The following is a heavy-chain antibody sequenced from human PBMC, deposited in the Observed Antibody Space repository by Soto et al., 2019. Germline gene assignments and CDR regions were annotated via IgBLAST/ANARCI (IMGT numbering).Heavy chain of an antibody. CDR1: GGSISSGGYY. CDR2: NYYSGIT. D-gene: IGHD6-6*01. J-gene: IGHJ6*02. CDR3: ARGSSIAGLYYGMDV. V-gene: IGHV4-31*03. Sequence: QVQLQESGPGLVKPSQTLSLTCTVSGGSISSGGYYWTWIRQHPGKGLEWIGYNYYSGITYYNPSLKSRGTISLDRSKNQVSLKLSSVTAADTAVYYCARGSSIAGLYYGMDVWGQGTTVTVSS.